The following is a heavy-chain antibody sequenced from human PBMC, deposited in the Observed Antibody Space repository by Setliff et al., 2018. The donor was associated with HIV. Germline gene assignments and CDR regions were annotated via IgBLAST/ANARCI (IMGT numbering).Heavy chain of an antibody. D-gene: IGHD3-10*01. CDR2: INTHTGDP. J-gene: IGHJ4*02. CDR3: ARDRSGVPDPFDN. Sequence: ASVKVSCKASGYSFASYAVNWVRQAPGQGLEWMGWINTHTGDPSYAQVFTGRFVFSLDTSVSTAYLHITSLKTEDTAIYYCARDRSGVPDPFDNWGQGTLVTVSS. CDR1: GYSFASYA. V-gene: IGHV7-4-1*02.